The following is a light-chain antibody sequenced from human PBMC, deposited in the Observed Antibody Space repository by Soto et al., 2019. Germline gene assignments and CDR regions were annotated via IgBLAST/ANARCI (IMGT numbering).Light chain of an antibody. J-gene: IGKJ5*01. CDR3: QQYCSSPSLT. CDR2: GAS. V-gene: IGKV3-20*01. CDR1: QSVSSSY. Sequence: EIVLTQSPGTLSLSPGERATLSCRASQSVSSSYLAWYQQKPGQAPRLLIYGASSRATGIPDRFSGSGSGTAFTLTISRLQPEDFSVYYCQQYCSSPSLTFGQGTRLEIK.